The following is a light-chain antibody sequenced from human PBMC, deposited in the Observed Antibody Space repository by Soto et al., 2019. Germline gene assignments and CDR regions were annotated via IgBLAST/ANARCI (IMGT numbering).Light chain of an antibody. CDR1: QSVSTF. V-gene: IGKV3-11*01. CDR2: DAS. J-gene: IGKJ4*01. CDR3: QQRISWPLT. Sequence: EIVLTQSPATLSLSSGERATLSCRAPQSVSTFLAWYQQKPGQAPRLLIYDASKRATGIPTRFSGSGSGTEFTLTISSLEPEDFAVYYCQQRISWPLTFGGGTKVEIK.